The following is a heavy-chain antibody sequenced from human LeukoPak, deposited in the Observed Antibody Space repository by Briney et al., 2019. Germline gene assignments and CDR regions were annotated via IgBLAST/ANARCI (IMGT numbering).Heavy chain of an antibody. CDR1: GYTFTSYG. CDR3: ARGYCSSTTCYYYYYMDV. CDR2: ISAYNGNT. V-gene: IGHV1-18*01. Sequence: GASVKVSCKASGYTFTSYGISWVRQAPGQGLEWMGWISAYNGNTNYAQKLQGRVTMTTDTSTSTAYMELRSLRSADTAVYYCARGYCSSTTCYYYYYMDVWGKGTTVTVSS. D-gene: IGHD2-2*01. J-gene: IGHJ6*03.